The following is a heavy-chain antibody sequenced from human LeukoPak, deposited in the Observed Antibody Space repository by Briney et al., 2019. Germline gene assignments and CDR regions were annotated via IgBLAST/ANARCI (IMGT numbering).Heavy chain of an antibody. V-gene: IGHV3-33*01. CDR2: IWYDGSNK. CDR1: GFTFSSYG. J-gene: IGHJ4*02. Sequence: QPGRSLRLSCAASGFTFSSYGMHWVRQAPGKGLEWVAVIWYDGSNKYYADSVKGRFTISRDNSKNTLYLQMNSLRAEDTAVYYCARPYYYDRSGYPGYWGQGTLVTVSS. D-gene: IGHD3-22*01. CDR3: ARPYYYDRSGYPGY.